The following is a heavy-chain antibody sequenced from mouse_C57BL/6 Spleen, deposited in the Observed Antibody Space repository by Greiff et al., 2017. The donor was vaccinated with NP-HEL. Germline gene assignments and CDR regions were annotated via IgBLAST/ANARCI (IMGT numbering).Heavy chain of an antibody. V-gene: IGHV1-15*01. CDR2: IDPETGGT. CDR1: GYTFTDYE. Sequence: QVQLKESGAELVRPGASVTLSCKASGYTFTDYEMHWVKQTPVHGLEWIGAIDPETGGTAYNQKFKGKAILTADKSSSTAYMELRSLTSEDAAVYYCTSHVGWFAYWGQGTLVTVSA. CDR3: TSHVGWFAY. J-gene: IGHJ3*01.